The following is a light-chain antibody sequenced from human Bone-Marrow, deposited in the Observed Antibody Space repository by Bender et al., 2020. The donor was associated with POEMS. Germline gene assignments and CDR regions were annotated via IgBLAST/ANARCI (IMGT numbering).Light chain of an antibody. J-gene: IGLJ3*02. V-gene: IGLV1-47*01. Sequence: QSVLTQPLSASGTPGQRVTISCSGSSSTIGISYVFWYQQLPGTAPKLLISRDHQRPSGVPDRFSGSKSGTSASVVISGLRSEDEADYYCAAWDDSLSGWAFGGGTKLTVL. CDR2: RDH. CDR1: SSTIGISY. CDR3: AAWDDSLSGWA.